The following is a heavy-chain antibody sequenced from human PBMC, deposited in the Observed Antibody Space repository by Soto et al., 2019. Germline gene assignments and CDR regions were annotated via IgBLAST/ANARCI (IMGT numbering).Heavy chain of an antibody. V-gene: IGHV3-7*05. CDR1: GFTFSSYW. Sequence: GGSLRLSCAASGFTFSSYWMSWVRQAPGKGLEWVANIKQDGSEKYYVDSVKGRFTISRDNAKNSLYLQMNSLRAEDTAVYYCAREGPYSGSSTFDYWGQGTLVTVSS. CDR2: IKQDGSEK. J-gene: IGHJ4*02. CDR3: AREGPYSGSSTFDY. D-gene: IGHD1-26*01.